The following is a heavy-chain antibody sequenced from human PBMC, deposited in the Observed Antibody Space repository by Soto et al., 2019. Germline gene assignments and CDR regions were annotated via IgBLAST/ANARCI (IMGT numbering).Heavy chain of an antibody. J-gene: IGHJ4*02. Sequence: QVQLVQSETEVKKPGSAVRVSCKASGGTFNTYAMNWVRQAPGQGLEWMGGILPMFDRPRYAQKFRGRVTITVDEPTTTAYMELSSLRSDDTAVYYCTRSIGSGGVIGGFDYWGQGTLVTVSS. CDR3: TRSIGSGGVIGGFDY. V-gene: IGHV1-69*01. CDR2: ILPMFDRP. CDR1: GGTFNTYA. D-gene: IGHD3-16*02.